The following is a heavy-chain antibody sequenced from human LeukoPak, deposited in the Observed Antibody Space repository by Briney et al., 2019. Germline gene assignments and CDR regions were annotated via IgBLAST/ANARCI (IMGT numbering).Heavy chain of an antibody. CDR2: MVDDGSEK. CDR1: GFTFSSHG. V-gene: IGHV3-30*18. CDR3: AKDLRQWRGILDS. J-gene: IGHJ4*02. D-gene: IGHD6-19*01. Sequence: GRSLRLSCAASGFTFSSHGMHWVRQAPDKGLEWMAVMVDDGSEKFYADSVKGRFTISRDNSKNTLYLQMNSLRAEDTAVYYCAKDLRQWRGILDSWGQGTLVTVSS.